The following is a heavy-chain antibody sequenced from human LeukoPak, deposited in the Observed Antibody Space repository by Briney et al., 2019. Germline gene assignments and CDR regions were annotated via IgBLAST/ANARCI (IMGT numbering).Heavy chain of an antibody. V-gene: IGHV3-66*01. CDR1: GFTVSSNY. CDR2: IYSGGST. J-gene: IGHJ4*02. D-gene: IGHD3-22*01. CDR3: ARVRGYYYDSSGYYPDY. Sequence: PGGSLRLSCAASGFTVSSNYMSWVRQAPGKGLEWVSVIYSGGSTYYADSVKGRFTISRDNSKNTLYLQMNSLRAEDTAVYYCARVRGYYYDSSGYYPDYWGQGTLVTVSS.